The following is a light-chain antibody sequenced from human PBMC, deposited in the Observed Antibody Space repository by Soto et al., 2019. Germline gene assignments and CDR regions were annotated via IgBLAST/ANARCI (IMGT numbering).Light chain of an antibody. CDR1: QSVSSSY. CDR2: GAS. Sequence: EIVLTQSPGTLSLSPGERATLSCRASQSVSSSYLAWYQQKPGQAPRPLIYGASSRAIGIPDRFSGSGSGTDFTITISILEPEDFAVYYCQQYGSSPWTFGQGTKVEIK. J-gene: IGKJ1*01. CDR3: QQYGSSPWT. V-gene: IGKV3-20*01.